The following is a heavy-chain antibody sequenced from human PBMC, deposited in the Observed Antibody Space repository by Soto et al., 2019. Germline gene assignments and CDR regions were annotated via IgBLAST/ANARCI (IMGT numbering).Heavy chain of an antibody. D-gene: IGHD5-12*01. V-gene: IGHV1-8*01. CDR3: VVATADAFDI. CDR2: MNPNSGNT. Sequence: QVQLVQSGAEVKKPGASVKVSCKASAYTFTSYDINWLRQATGQGLEWMGWMNPNSGNTGYAQRFQGRVTMTRHTAPTAAYMELSGLTSEDTAVYYCVVATADAFDIWGQGTMVTVSS. CDR1: AYTFTSYD. J-gene: IGHJ3*02.